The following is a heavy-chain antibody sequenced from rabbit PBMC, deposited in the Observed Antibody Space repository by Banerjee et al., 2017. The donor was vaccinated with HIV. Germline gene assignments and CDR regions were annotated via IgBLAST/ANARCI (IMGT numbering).Heavy chain of an antibody. Sequence: QEQLVESGGGLVQPEGSLTLTCKASGFDFSSRGMGWFRQAQGKGPEWVACTYAGNSITSYASWAKGRFTISKTSSTTVTLQMTSLTAADTATYFCARGTSYDGYALWGPGTLVTVS. CDR2: TYAGNSIT. V-gene: IGHV1S45*01. CDR1: GFDFSSRG. CDR3: ARGTSYDGYAL. J-gene: IGHJ4*01. D-gene: IGHD6-1*01.